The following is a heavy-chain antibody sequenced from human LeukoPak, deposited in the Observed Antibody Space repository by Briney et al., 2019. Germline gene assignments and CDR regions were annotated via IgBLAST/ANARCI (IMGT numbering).Heavy chain of an antibody. CDR1: GYPFTTYG. CDR2: ISTSNGDT. Sequence: ASVKVSCKASGYPFTTYGITWVRQAPGQGLEWMGRISTSNGDTNYAQKFQGRVTMTTDTSTSTAYIELRSLTSDDTAVYYCARGPPGGGDYVYDYWGQGTLVTVSS. J-gene: IGHJ4*02. D-gene: IGHD4-17*01. CDR3: ARGPPGGGDYVYDY. V-gene: IGHV1-18*01.